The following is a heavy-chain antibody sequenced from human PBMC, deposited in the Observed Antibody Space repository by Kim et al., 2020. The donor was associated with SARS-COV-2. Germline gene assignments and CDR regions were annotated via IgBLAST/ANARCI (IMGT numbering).Heavy chain of an antibody. J-gene: IGHJ6*02. D-gene: IGHD6-13*01. CDR1: GGSFSGYY. CDR2: INHRGST. V-gene: IGHV4-34*01. Sequence: SETLSLTCAVYGGSFSGYYWSWIRQPPGKGLEWIGEINHRGSTNYNPSLKSRVTISVDTSKNQFSLKLSSVTAADTAVYYCARGGQQQLAPPGMDVWGQGTTVTVSS. CDR3: ARGGQQQLAPPGMDV.